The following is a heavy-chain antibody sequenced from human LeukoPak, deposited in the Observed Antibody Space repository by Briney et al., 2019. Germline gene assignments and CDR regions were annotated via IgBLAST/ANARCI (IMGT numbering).Heavy chain of an antibody. CDR3: ARDPNLRYDWFDP. CDR1: GYTFTGYY. CDR2: IDPNSGGT. Sequence: ASVKVSCKASGYTFTGYYMHWVRQAPGQGLEWMGWIDPNSGGTNYAQKFQGRVTMTRDTSISTAYMELSRLRSDDTAVYYCARDPNLRYDWFDPWGQGTLVTVSS. V-gene: IGHV1-2*02. J-gene: IGHJ5*02. D-gene: IGHD4-17*01.